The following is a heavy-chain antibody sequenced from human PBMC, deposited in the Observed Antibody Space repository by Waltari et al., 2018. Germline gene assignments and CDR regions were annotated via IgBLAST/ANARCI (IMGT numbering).Heavy chain of an antibody. V-gene: IGHV1-69*05. Sequence: QVQLVQSGAEVKKPGSSVKVSCKASRGTFSSYAISWVRQAPGQGLEWMGGIIPIFGTANYAQKFQGRVTITTDESTSTAYMELSSLRSEDTAVYYCARGSTIFGVVIIDYWGQGTLVTVSS. CDR3: ARGSTIFGVVIIDY. J-gene: IGHJ4*02. CDR1: RGTFSSYA. CDR2: IIPIFGTA. D-gene: IGHD3-3*01.